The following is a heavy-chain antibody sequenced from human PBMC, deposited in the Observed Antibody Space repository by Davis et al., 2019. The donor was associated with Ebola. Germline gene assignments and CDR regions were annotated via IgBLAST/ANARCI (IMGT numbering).Heavy chain of an antibody. V-gene: IGHV3-33*01. CDR2: IWYDGINK. CDR3: AREYDFWGENYYYGMDV. J-gene: IGHJ6*02. Sequence: PGGSLRLSCAASGFTFSSYGMHWVRQAPGKGLEWVAVIWYDGINKYYADSVKGRFTISRDNSKNTLYMQMNSLRAEDTAVYYCAREYDFWGENYYYGMDVWGQGTTVTVSS. D-gene: IGHD3-3*01. CDR1: GFTFSSYG.